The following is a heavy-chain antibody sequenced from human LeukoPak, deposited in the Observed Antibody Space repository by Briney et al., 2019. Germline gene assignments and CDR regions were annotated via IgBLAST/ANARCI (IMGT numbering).Heavy chain of an antibody. Sequence: ASVKVSCKASGYTFTSYAMNWVRQAPGQGLEWMGWISAYNGNTNYAQKLQGRVTMTTDTSTSTAYMELRSLRSDDTAVYYCARDLRFTAQRSFDYWGQGTLVTVSS. CDR1: GYTFTSYA. D-gene: IGHD5/OR15-5a*01. CDR2: ISAYNGNT. J-gene: IGHJ4*02. V-gene: IGHV1-18*01. CDR3: ARDLRFTAQRSFDY.